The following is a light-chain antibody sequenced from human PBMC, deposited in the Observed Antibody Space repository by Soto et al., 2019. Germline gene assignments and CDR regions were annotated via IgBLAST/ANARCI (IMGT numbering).Light chain of an antibody. Sequence: DIVMTQSPDSLAVSLGERATINCKSSQSVLYSSNNKNYLAWYQQRPGQPPNLIIYWASTRESGVPDRFSGSGSGTALTLTISSLQAEDVAISYCQQYFSFPWTFGQGTKVEIK. J-gene: IGKJ1*01. CDR1: QSVLYSSNNKNY. CDR2: WAS. CDR3: QQYFSFPWT. V-gene: IGKV4-1*01.